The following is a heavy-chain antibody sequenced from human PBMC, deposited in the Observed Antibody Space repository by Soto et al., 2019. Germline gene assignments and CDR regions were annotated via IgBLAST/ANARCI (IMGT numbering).Heavy chain of an antibody. V-gene: IGHV3-33*08. CDR2: IRYDGSKK. Sequence: PGGSLRLSCAASGFTFSTYWLSWVRQAPGTGLEWVADIRYDGSKKYYADSVKGRFTISRDNSKNTLYLQMNSLRAEDTAVYYCAREGGRSIEYSSSFVPNDYWGQGTLVTVSS. CDR3: AREGGRSIEYSSSFVPNDY. CDR1: GFTFSTYW. J-gene: IGHJ4*02. D-gene: IGHD6-6*01.